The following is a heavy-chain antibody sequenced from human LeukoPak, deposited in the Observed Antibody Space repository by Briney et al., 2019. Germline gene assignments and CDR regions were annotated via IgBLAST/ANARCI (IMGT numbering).Heavy chain of an antibody. CDR1: GFSFSDHY. Sequence: GGSLRLSCAASGFSFSDHYMDWVRQAPGKGLEWVGRTKHKAHSYTTDYAASVKDRFTISRDDSKNSLFLQMNSLKPEDTAMYYCARDTRDGIDYWGQGTLVGVPS. D-gene: IGHD5-24*01. V-gene: IGHV3-72*01. CDR2: TKHKAHSYTT. J-gene: IGHJ4*02. CDR3: ARDTRDGIDY.